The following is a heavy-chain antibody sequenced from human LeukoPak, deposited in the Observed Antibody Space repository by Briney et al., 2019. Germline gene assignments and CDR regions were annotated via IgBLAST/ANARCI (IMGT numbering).Heavy chain of an antibody. CDR2: IIPILGIA. CDR3: ARGADDSSGYYFDY. V-gene: IGHV1-69*04. J-gene: IGHJ4*02. D-gene: IGHD3-22*01. CDR1: GGTFSSYA. Sequence: VASVKVSCKASGGTFSSYAISWVQQAPGQGLEWMGRIIPILGIANYAQKFQGRVTITADKSTSTAYMELSSLRPEDTAVYYCARGADDSSGYYFDYWGQGTLVTVSS.